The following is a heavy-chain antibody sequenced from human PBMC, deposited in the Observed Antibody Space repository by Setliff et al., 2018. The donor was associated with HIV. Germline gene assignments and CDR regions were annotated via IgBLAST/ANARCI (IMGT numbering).Heavy chain of an antibody. CDR2: IHYSGST. CDR3: ARDGPLEGSYRYYYYYMDV. Sequence: SETLSLTCTVSGGSISSHYWSWIRQPPGKGLEWIGYIHYSGSTNYNPSLKSRVTISVDTSKNQFSLKLSSVTAADTAVYYCARDGPLEGSYRYYYYYMDVWGKGTTVTVSS. J-gene: IGHJ6*03. D-gene: IGHD3-10*01. V-gene: IGHV4-59*11. CDR1: GGSISSHY.